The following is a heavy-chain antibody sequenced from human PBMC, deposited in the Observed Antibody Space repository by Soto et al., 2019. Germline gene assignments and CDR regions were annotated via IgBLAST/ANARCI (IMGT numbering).Heavy chain of an antibody. Sequence: QVQLVESGGGLVKPGGSRRLSCATSGFTFSDYYMSWIRQAPGKGLEWVSYIGTRGNTKYYADSVRGRFTISRDNAKNSLYLQMNSLRADDPAVYYCARDGTEYYGEYYDYWGQGIPVTVSS. V-gene: IGHV3-11*01. CDR1: GFTFSDYY. CDR2: IGTRGNTK. CDR3: ARDGTEYYGEYYDY. J-gene: IGHJ4*02. D-gene: IGHD4-17*01.